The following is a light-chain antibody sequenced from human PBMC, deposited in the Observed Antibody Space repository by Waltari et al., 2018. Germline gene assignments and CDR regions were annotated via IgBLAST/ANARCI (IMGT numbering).Light chain of an antibody. J-gene: IGLJ3*02. V-gene: IGLV2-14*01. CDR3: SSVTRSSTWV. Sequence: QSALTQPASVSGSPGPSITISCTGTRSAVGGYAYVSWYQQYPGKAPKLMIYEVRNRPSGVSNRFSGSKSGNTASLTISRLQAEDEADYYCSSVTRSSTWVFGGGTKLTVL. CDR2: EVR. CDR1: RSAVGGYAY.